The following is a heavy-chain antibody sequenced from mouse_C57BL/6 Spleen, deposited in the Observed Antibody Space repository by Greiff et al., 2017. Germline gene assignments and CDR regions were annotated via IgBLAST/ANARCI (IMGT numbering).Heavy chain of an antibody. CDR3: ARGGISLDYGGFAY. CDR1: GYTFTGYW. V-gene: IGHV1-9*01. CDR2: MLPGRGST. D-gene: IGHD2-4*01. Sequence: QVQLQQSGAELMKPGASVKLSCKATGYTFTGYWIEWVKQRPGHGLEWIGEMLPGRGSTNYNEKFKGKATLTADPSANTAYMQRSSLTTEDSAIYYCARGGISLDYGGFAYWGQGTLVTVSA. J-gene: IGHJ3*01.